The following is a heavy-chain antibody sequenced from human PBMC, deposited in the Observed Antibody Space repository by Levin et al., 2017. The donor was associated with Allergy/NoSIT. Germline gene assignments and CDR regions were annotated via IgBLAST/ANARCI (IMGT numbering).Heavy chain of an antibody. V-gene: IGHV3-9*01. D-gene: IGHD4-17*01. CDR2: ISWNSGSI. CDR3: AKGYLNDYGDYVGRDYFDY. CDR1: GFTFDDYA. Sequence: GGSLRLSCAASGFTFDDYAMHWVRQAPGKGLEWVSGISWNSGSIGYADSVKGRFTISRDNAKNSLYLQMNSLRAEDTALYYCAKGYLNDYGDYVGRDYFDYWGQGTLVTVSS. J-gene: IGHJ4*02.